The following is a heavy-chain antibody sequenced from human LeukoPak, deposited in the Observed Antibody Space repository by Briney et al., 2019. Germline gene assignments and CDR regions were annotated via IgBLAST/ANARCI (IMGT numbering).Heavy chain of an antibody. CDR1: GYTFTSYG. Sequence: GASVKVSCKASGYTFTSYGISWVRQAPGQGLEWMGWISAYNGNTNYAQKLQGRVTMTTDTSTSTAYMELRSLRSDDTAVYYCARDDRIAAASYGMDVWGQGTTVTVSS. D-gene: IGHD6-13*01. V-gene: IGHV1-18*01. J-gene: IGHJ6*02. CDR3: ARDDRIAAASYGMDV. CDR2: ISAYNGNT.